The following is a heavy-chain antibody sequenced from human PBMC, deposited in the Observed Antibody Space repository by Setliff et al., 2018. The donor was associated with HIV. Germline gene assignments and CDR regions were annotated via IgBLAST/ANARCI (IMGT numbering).Heavy chain of an antibody. D-gene: IGHD1-26*01. Sequence: ASVKVSCKASGYTFTRYYMHWVRQAPGQGLEWMGIINPSDGSTSYAQKFQGRITTTRDTSTSTVYLELSSLRSEDTAVYYCARRKGATTNAFDIWGQGTMVTVSS. V-gene: IGHV1-46*01. J-gene: IGHJ3*02. CDR1: GYTFTRYY. CDR2: INPSDGST. CDR3: ARRKGATTNAFDI.